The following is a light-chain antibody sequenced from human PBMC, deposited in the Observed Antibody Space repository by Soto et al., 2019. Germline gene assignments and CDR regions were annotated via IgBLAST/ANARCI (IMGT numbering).Light chain of an antibody. Sequence: EIVMTQSPATLSVSPGERATLSCRASQTISSNLAWYQQKPGQAHRVLIDGASTRATGIPARFSGSGSGTEFTLTISSLQSEDFAVYYCQQYNNWLWTFGQGTKVEIK. V-gene: IGKV3-15*01. CDR3: QQYNNWLWT. CDR1: QTISSN. J-gene: IGKJ1*01. CDR2: GAS.